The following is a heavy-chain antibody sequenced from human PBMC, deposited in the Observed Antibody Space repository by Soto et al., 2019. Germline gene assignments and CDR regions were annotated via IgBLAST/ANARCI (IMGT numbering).Heavy chain of an antibody. Sequence: EVQLLESGGGLVQPGGSLRLSCAASGFTLGGYAMSWVRQALGKGLDWVSAISVSVGSTYYADSVKGRFTISRDNSKNTLYLQMNSLRAEDTAVYYCAKVERAVAGIIDWGQGTLVTVSS. J-gene: IGHJ4*02. D-gene: IGHD6-19*01. CDR1: GFTLGGYA. V-gene: IGHV3-23*01. CDR2: ISVSVGST. CDR3: AKVERAVAGIID.